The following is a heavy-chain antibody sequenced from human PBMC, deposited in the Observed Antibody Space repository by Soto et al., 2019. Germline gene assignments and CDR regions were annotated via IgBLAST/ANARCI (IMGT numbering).Heavy chain of an antibody. D-gene: IGHD3-16*01. V-gene: IGHV1-8*01. CDR2: MNPNSGNT. Sequence: ASVKVSCKASGYTFTSYDINWVRQATGQGLEWMGWMNPNSGNTGYAQKFQGWVTMTRDTSISTAYMELSRLRSDDTAVYYCARDLSPFSVETGGYYYGMDVWGQGTTVTVSS. CDR3: ARDLSPFSVETGGYYYGMDV. CDR1: GYTFTSYD. J-gene: IGHJ6*02.